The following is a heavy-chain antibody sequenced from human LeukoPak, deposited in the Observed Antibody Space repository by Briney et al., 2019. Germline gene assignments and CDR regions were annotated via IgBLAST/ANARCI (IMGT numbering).Heavy chain of an antibody. D-gene: IGHD1-14*01. J-gene: IGHJ3*02. CDR3: AKDIRGSWDAFDI. Sequence: PGGSLRLSCAASGFTFSSYGMHWVRQAPGKGLEWVAFIRYDGSNKYYADSVKGRFTISRDNSKNTLYLQMNSLRAEDTALYYCAKDIRGSWDAFDIWGQGTMVTVSS. CDR1: GFTFSSYG. CDR2: IRYDGSNK. V-gene: IGHV3-30*02.